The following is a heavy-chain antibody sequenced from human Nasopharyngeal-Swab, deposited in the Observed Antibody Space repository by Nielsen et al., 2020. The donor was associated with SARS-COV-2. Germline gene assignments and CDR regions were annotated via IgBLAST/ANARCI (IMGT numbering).Heavy chain of an antibody. CDR1: GFTFSSYA. Sequence: GESLKISCAASGFTFSSYAMSWVRQAPGKGLEWVSAISGSGDNTDYADSVKGRFTISRDNSKNTLYLQMTCLRGEDTAVYYCAKDARMAAAGTRYYWGQGILVTVSS. CDR2: ISGSGDNT. V-gene: IGHV3-23*01. J-gene: IGHJ4*02. D-gene: IGHD6-13*01. CDR3: AKDARMAAAGTRYY.